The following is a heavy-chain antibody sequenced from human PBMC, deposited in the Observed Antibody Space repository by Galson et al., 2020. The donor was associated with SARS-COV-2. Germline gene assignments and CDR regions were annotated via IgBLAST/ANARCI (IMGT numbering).Heavy chain of an antibody. Sequence: SVKVSCKASGGTFSSYAISWVRQAPGQGLEWMGGIIPIFGTANYAQKFQGRVTITADESTSTAYMELSSLRSEDTAVYYCARLYYYDSSGYYTLFDYWGQGTLVTVSS. V-gene: IGHV1-69*13. CDR1: GGTFSSYA. J-gene: IGHJ4*02. CDR3: ARLYYYDSSGYYTLFDY. D-gene: IGHD3-22*01. CDR2: IIPIFGTA.